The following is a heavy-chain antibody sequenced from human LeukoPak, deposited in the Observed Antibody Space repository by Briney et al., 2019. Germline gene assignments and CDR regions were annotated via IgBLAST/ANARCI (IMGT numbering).Heavy chain of an antibody. J-gene: IGHJ5*02. CDR2: INPNSGGT. CDR3: ARGLRYFGSRGQRWFDP. CDR1: GYTFTGYY. Sequence: ASVKVSCKASGYTFTGYYMHWVRQAPGQGLEWMGWINPNSGGTNYAQKFQGRVTMTRDTSTSTAYMELSRLRSDDTAVYYCARGLRYFGSRGQRWFDPWGQGTLVTVSS. D-gene: IGHD3-9*01. V-gene: IGHV1-2*02.